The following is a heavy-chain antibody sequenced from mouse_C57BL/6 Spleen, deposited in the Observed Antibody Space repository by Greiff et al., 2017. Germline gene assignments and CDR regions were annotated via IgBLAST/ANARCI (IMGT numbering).Heavy chain of an antibody. D-gene: IGHD3-2*02. J-gene: IGHJ3*01. CDR1: GFTFSSYG. CDR2: ISSGGSYT. V-gene: IGHV5-6*01. Sequence: EVMLVESGGDLVKPGGSLKLSCAASGFTFSSYGMSWVRQTPDKRLEWVATISSGGSYTYYPDSVKGRFTISRDNAKNTLYLQMSSLKSEDTAMYYCARPRDSSGYGFAYWGQGTLVTVSA. CDR3: ARPRDSSGYGFAY.